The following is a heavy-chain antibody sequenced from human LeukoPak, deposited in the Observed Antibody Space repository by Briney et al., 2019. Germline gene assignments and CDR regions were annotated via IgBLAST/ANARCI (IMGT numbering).Heavy chain of an antibody. CDR2: IIPILGIA. CDR1: GGTFSSYA. V-gene: IGHV1-69*04. J-gene: IGHJ4*02. Sequence: SVKVSCKATGGTFSSYAISWVRQAPGQGLEWMGRIIPILGIANYAQKFQGRVTITADKSTSTAYMELSSLRSEDTAVYYCARDYIAVAGTRFDYWGQGTLVTVSS. D-gene: IGHD6-19*01. CDR3: ARDYIAVAGTRFDY.